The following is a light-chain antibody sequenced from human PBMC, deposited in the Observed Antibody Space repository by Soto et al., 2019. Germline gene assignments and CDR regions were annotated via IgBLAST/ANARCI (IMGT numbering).Light chain of an antibody. J-gene: IGKJ1*01. CDR2: DAS. V-gene: IGKV3-20*01. Sequence: EIVLTQSPGTLSLSPGERATLSCRASQSGSGTYLAWYQQKPGQAPRLLIYDASRRATGIPDRFSGSGSGTDFTLTISRLEPEDFAVYYCHQSGDSPTFGQGTKVDIK. CDR3: HQSGDSPT. CDR1: QSGSGTY.